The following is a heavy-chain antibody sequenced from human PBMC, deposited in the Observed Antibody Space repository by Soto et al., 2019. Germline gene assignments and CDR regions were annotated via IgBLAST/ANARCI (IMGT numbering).Heavy chain of an antibody. CDR2: ISGSGGST. CDR3: AKPLQGYSNLYQYFED. V-gene: IGHV3-23*01. J-gene: IGHJ4*02. D-gene: IGHD6-13*01. CDR1: GFTFSSYA. Sequence: GGSLRLSCAASGFTFSSYAMSWVRQAPGKGLERVSAISGSGGSTYYADSVKGRFTISRDNSKNTLYLQMNSLRAEDTAVYYCAKPLQGYSNLYQYFEDWGQGTLVTVSS.